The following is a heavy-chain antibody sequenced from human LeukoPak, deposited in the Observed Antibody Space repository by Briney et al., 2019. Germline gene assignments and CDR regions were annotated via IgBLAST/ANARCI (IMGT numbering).Heavy chain of an antibody. Sequence: PSETLSLTCTVSGGSISSYYWSWIRQHPGKGLEWIGYIYYSGSTYYNPSLKSRVTISVDTSKNQFSLKLSSVTAADTAVYYCARGLKDDSSGSFDYWGQGTLVTVSS. D-gene: IGHD3-22*01. CDR2: IYYSGST. CDR3: ARGLKDDSSGSFDY. V-gene: IGHV4-59*06. J-gene: IGHJ4*02. CDR1: GGSISSYY.